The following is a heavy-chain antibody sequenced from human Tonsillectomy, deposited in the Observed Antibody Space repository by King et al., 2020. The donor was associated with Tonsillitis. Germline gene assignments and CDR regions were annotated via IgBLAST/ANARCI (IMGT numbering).Heavy chain of an antibody. V-gene: IGHV3-48*03. D-gene: IGHD1-14*01. J-gene: IGHJ4*02. CDR2: IGPSGSAI. CDR1: GFTFSSYE. CDR3: ARGGRGY. Sequence: VQLVESGGGLVQPGGSLRLSCAASGFTFSSYEMNWVRQAPGKGLEWGSHIGPSGSAIYYADSVKGRFTISRDNAKNLLYLQMNSLRAEDTAVYYCARGGRGYWGQGTLVTVSS.